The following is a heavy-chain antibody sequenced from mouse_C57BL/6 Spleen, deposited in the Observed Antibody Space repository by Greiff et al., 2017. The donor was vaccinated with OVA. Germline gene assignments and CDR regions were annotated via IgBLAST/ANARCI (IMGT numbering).Heavy chain of an antibody. J-gene: IGHJ3*01. D-gene: IGHD1-1*01. CDR2: IDPENGDT. CDR1: GFNITDYY. CDR3: STGCGSSSFAD. V-gene: IGHV14-4*01. Sequence: EVQLQQSGAELVRPGASVKLSCTASGFNITDYYMHWVKQRPEQGLEWIGWIDPENGDTEYASKFQGKATITADTSSNTAYLQLSSLTSEDTAVYYCSTGCGSSSFADWGQGTLVTVAA.